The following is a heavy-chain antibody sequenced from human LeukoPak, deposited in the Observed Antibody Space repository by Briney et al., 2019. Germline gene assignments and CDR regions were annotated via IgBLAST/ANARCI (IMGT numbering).Heavy chain of an antibody. Sequence: SETLSLTCAVYGGSFSGYYWSWIRQPPGKGLEWIGEINHSGSTNYNPSLKSRVTISVDTSKNQFSLKLSSVTAADTAVYYCARGNPTLDIVATTYYYYGMDVRGKGTTVTVSS. V-gene: IGHV4-34*01. D-gene: IGHD5-12*01. CDR3: ARGNPTLDIVATTYYYYGMDV. CDR1: GGSFSGYY. CDR2: INHSGST. J-gene: IGHJ6*04.